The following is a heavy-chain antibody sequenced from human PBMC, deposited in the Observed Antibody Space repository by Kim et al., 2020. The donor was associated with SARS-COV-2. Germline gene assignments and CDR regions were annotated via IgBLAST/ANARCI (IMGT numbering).Heavy chain of an antibody. V-gene: IGHV1-2*04. CDR2: INPNSGGT. CDR3: ARAGYDYRLTQWFDP. D-gene: IGHD5-12*01. J-gene: IGHJ5*02. CDR1: GYTFTGYY. Sequence: ASVKVSCKASGYTFTGYYMHWVRQAPGQGLEWMGWINPNSGGTNYAQKFQGWVTMTRDTSISTAYMELSRLRSDDTAVYYCARAGYDYRLTQWFDPWGQGTLVTVSS.